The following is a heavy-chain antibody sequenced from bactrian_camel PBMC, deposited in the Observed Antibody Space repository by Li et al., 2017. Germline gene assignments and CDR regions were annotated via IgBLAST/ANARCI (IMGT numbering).Heavy chain of an antibody. Sequence: HVQLVESGGDSVQAGGSLRLSCAASPYTLISSCMAWFRQDPEKEREGIASTASDGSTTYADSVKGRFTISKDTAKASLYLQMNSLKPEDTASYYCAAGASRRDCLSIRPPFRSWGQGTQVTVS. CDR2: TASDGST. D-gene: IGHD6*01. CDR3: AAGASRRDCLSIRPPFRS. J-gene: IGHJ6*01. CDR1: PYTLISSC. V-gene: IGHV3S55*01.